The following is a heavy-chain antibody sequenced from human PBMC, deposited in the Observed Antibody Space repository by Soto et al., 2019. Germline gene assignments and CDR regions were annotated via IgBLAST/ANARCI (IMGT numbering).Heavy chain of an antibody. Sequence: QITLKESGPTLVKPTQTLTLTCFFSGFSLSSSGVGVDWIRQPPGKALEWLALIYWDDDKHYSPSLKTRLTITKDTAKNRVVRTLTNVDPVDTGTYYPARITSGFGELFDSWGQGTLVTFS. V-gene: IGHV2-5*02. D-gene: IGHD3-10*01. CDR3: ARITSGFGELFDS. CDR2: IYWDDDK. CDR1: GFSLSSSGVG. J-gene: IGHJ4*02.